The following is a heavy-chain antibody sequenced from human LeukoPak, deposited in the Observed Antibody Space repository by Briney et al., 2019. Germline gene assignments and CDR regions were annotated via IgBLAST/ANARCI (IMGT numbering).Heavy chain of an antibody. J-gene: IGHJ4*02. CDR3: ARVRSGSYYVDY. D-gene: IGHD1-26*01. CDR1: EFTVSSNY. V-gene: IGHV3-66*01. CDR2: IYSGGST. Sequence: GGSLRLPCAVSEFTVSSNYMSWVRQAPGKGLEWVSVIYSGGSTYYADSVKGRFTISRDNSKNTLYLQMNSLRAEDTAVYYCARVRSGSYYVDYWGQGTLVTVSS.